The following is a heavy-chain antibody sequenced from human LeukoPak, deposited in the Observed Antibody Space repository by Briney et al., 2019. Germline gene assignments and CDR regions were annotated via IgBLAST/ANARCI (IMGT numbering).Heavy chain of an antibody. J-gene: IGHJ4*02. CDR1: GDSIFTNNVA. D-gene: IGHD6-6*01. CDR2: TYYRSKWSF. V-gene: IGHV6-1*01. CDR3: ARGKYTSFDN. Sequence: SQTLSLTCAISGDSIFTNNVAWNWIRQSPSRGLEWLGRTYYRSKWSFDYAVSVKSRIIINADTSKNQFSLQLSSVTPEDTAVYYCARGKYTSFDNWGQGTLVTVSS.